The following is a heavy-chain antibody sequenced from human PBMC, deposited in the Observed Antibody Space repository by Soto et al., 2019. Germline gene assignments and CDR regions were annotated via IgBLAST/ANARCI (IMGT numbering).Heavy chain of an antibody. J-gene: IGHJ5*02. V-gene: IGHV4-39*01. D-gene: IGHD6-19*01. CDR1: GGSISSSSYY. CDR2: IYYSGST. CDR3: ARHFLSGYSSGWIWFDP. Sequence: QLQLQESGPGLVKPSETLSLTCTVSGGSISSSSYYWGWIRQPPGKGLEWIGSIYYSGSTYYNPSLKSRVTISVDTSKNQFSLKLSSVTAADTAVYYCARHFLSGYSSGWIWFDPWGQGTLVTVSS.